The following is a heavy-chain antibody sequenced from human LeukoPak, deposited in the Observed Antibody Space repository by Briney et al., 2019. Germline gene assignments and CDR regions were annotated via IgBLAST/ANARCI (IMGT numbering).Heavy chain of an antibody. CDR3: ARFATPPAYYYDSSGYDDAFDI. Sequence: GGSLRLSCAASGFTFSNAWMSWVRQAPGKGLEWVAVISYDGSNKYYADSVKGRFTISRDNSNNTLYLQMNSLRAEDTAVYYCARFATPPAYYYDSSGYDDAFDIWGQGTMVTVSS. CDR2: ISYDGSNK. J-gene: IGHJ3*02. V-gene: IGHV3-30-3*01. D-gene: IGHD3-22*01. CDR1: GFTFSNAW.